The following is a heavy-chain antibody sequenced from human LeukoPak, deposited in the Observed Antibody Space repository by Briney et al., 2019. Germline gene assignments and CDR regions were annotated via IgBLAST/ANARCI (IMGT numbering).Heavy chain of an antibody. CDR3: AKHPVLVVATMAIYFDY. Sequence: GGSLRLSCAASGFTFSIYWMSWVRQAPGKGLEWVSAISGSGGSTYYADSVKGRFTISRDNSKNTLYLQMNSLRAEDTAVYYCAKHPVLVVATMAIYFDYWGQGTLVTVSS. CDR2: ISGSGGST. J-gene: IGHJ4*02. V-gene: IGHV3-23*01. D-gene: IGHD5-12*01. CDR1: GFTFSIYW.